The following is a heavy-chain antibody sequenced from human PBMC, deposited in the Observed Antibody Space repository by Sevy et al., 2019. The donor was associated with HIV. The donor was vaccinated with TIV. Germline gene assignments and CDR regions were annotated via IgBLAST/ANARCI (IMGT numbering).Heavy chain of an antibody. Sequence: GGSLRLSCAASGFTFSTYAMNWVHQAPGKELEWVSSISGSGRYTYYADSVEGRFTISRDSSKNTLYLQMNSLRADDTALYSCAKGFCSGGSCPSDYYYYGMDVWGQGTTVTVSS. CDR2: ISGSGRYT. D-gene: IGHD2-15*01. J-gene: IGHJ6*02. V-gene: IGHV3-23*01. CDR1: GFTFSTYA. CDR3: AKGFCSGGSCPSDYYYYGMDV.